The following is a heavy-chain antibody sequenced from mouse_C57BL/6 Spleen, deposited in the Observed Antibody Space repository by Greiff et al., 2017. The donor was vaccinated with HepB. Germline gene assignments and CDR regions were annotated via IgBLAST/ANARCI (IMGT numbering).Heavy chain of an antibody. CDR3: ARYYGSKNFDY. J-gene: IGHJ2*01. V-gene: IGHV1-52*01. CDR1: GYTFTSYW. CDR2: IDPSDSET. Sequence: QVQLKQSGAELVRPGSSVKLSCKASGYTFTSYWMHWVKQRPIQGLEWIGNIDPSDSETHYNQKFKDKATLTVDKSSSTAYMQLSSLTSEDSAVYYCARYYGSKNFDYWGQGTTLTVSS. D-gene: IGHD1-1*01.